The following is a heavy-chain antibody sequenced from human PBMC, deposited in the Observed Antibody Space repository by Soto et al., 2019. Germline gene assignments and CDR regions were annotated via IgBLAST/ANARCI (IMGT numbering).Heavy chain of an antibody. CDR2: ITPYNGNA. Sequence: ASLKVSCNASCYTFSNFGINWVRQAPGQGLEWMGWITPYNGNANYAQKHQDRLTITTDTSTNTAYLELRSLRSDDTAVYFCARARMYSGAYHDYWGQGTLVTVSS. D-gene: IGHD1-26*01. J-gene: IGHJ4*02. CDR1: CYTFSNFG. V-gene: IGHV1-18*04. CDR3: ARARMYSGAYHDY.